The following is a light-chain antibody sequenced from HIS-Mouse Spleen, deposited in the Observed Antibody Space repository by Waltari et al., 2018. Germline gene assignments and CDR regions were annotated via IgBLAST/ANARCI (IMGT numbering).Light chain of an antibody. CDR3: CSYAGSYTGV. CDR2: DVS. J-gene: IGLJ3*02. V-gene: IGLV2-11*01. Sequence: QSALTQPRSVSGSPGPSVTISCTGTSRYVGGSNYFSWYQQHPGKAPQLMIYDVSRRPSGVPDRFSGSKSGNTASLTISGLQAEDEADYYCCSYAGSYTGVFGGGTKLTVL. CDR1: SRYVGGSNY.